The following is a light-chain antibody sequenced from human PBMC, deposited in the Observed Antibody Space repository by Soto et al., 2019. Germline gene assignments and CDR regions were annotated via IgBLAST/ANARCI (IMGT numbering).Light chain of an antibody. CDR2: DVS. CDR1: GSDVGAYKY. Sequence: QSALTQPRSVSGSPGQSVTISCTGTGSDVGAYKYVSWYQQHPGKAPKVIIYDVSERPSGVPDRFSGSKSGDTASLTISGLQVEDEADYYCCSYAGSYSWVFGGGTKLTVL. V-gene: IGLV2-11*01. CDR3: CSYAGSYSWV. J-gene: IGLJ3*02.